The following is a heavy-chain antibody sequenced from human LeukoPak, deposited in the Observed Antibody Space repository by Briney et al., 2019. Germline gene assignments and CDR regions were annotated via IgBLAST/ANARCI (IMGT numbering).Heavy chain of an antibody. CDR1: GCSFSSDW. V-gene: IGHV5-51*01. CDR3: TRGCSGGSCSRDAMDV. J-gene: IGHJ6*02. Sequence: GESLKISCKASGCSFSSDWIAWVRQMPGKGLEWMGIIFPIDSETTYSPSFQGQVTISADKSISTAYLQWSSLKASDTAMYYCTRGCSGGSCSRDAMDVWGQGTMMTVSS. D-gene: IGHD2-15*01. CDR2: IFPIDSET.